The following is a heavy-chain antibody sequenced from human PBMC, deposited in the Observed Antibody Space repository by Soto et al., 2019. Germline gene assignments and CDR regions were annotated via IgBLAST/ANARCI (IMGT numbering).Heavy chain of an antibody. V-gene: IGHV1-58*01. CDR3: AADELADYYDSSGYYYNYYYYGMDV. D-gene: IGHD3-22*01. CDR1: GFTFTSSA. J-gene: IGHJ6*02. CDR2: IVVGSGNT. Sequence: SVKVSCKASGFTFTSSAVQWVRQARGQRLEWIGWIVVGSGNTNYAQKFQERVTITRDMSTSTAYMELSSLRSEDTAVYYCAADELADYYDSSGYYYNYYYYGMDVWGQGTTVTVSS.